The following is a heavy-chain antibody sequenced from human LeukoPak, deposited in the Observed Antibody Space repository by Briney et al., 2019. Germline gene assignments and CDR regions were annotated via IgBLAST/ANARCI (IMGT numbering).Heavy chain of an antibody. D-gene: IGHD3-16*01. J-gene: IGHJ4*02. V-gene: IGHV4-59*08. CDR2: IYYTGST. Sequence: SETLSLTCTVSGGSISSYYWTWIRQPPGKGLEWIGYIYYTGSTNYNPSLKSRVTISLDTSKNQFSLRLSSVTAADTTVYYCESLIAYRFDYWGQGTLVTVSS. CDR3: ESLIAYRFDY. CDR1: GGSISSYY.